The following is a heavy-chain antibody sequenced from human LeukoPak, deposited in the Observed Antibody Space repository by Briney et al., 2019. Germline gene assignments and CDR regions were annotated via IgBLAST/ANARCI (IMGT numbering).Heavy chain of an antibody. CDR3: ARGPGVGIAVVISDC. D-gene: IGHD3-22*01. CDR1: GLTCSSHA. CDR2: ISGSAHST. V-gene: IGHV3-23*01. J-gene: IGHJ4*02. Sequence: GGSLRLSCAASGLTCSSHAMSWVRQAPGKGLEWLSAISGSAHSTYYADFVRGRFTISRDNSKISLYLQLHSLRAEDTAIYYCARGPGVGIAVVISDCWGPGTLVTVSS.